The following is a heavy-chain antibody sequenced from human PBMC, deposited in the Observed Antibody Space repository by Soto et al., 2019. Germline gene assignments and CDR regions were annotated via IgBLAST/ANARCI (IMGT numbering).Heavy chain of an antibody. CDR2: MNPGSGDT. Sequence: ASVKVSCKASGSSFTNNDVSWVRQATGQGLEWMGWMNPGSGDTGYAQKFQGRVTMTRDISIATAYMELSSLRSDDTAIYYCARMATFGSLNWFDPWGQGTRVTVSS. D-gene: IGHD3-16*01. J-gene: IGHJ5*02. CDR1: GSSFTNND. CDR3: ARMATFGSLNWFDP. V-gene: IGHV1-8*01.